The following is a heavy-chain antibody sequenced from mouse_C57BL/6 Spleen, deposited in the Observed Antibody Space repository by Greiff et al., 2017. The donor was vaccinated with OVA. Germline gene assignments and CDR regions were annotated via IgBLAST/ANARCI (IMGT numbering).Heavy chain of an antibody. CDR1: GYTFTSYW. V-gene: IGHV1-62-3*01. J-gene: IGHJ1*03. CDR3: AREGREWGYFDV. CDR2: IDPNSGGT. Sequence: QVQLKQPGAELVKPGASVKLSSTASGYTFTSYWMHWVKQRPGRGLEGIGRIDPNSGGTKYNEKFKSKATLTVDKPSSTAYMKLSSVTSEDAAVYYCAREGREWGYFDVWGTGTTVTVSS. D-gene: IGHD1-3*01.